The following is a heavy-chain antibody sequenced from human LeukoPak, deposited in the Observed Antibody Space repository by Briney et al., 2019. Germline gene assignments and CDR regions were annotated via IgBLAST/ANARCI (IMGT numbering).Heavy chain of an antibody. CDR1: GFTFSSYG. Sequence: GGSLRLSCAASGFTFSSYGMHWVRQAPGKGLEWVAVISYDGSNKYYADSVKGRFTISRDNSKNTLYLQMNSLRAEDTAVYYCAKDLLYDSSGYPIDYWDQGTLVTVSS. D-gene: IGHD3-22*01. CDR3: AKDLLYDSSGYPIDY. CDR2: ISYDGSNK. V-gene: IGHV3-30*18. J-gene: IGHJ4*02.